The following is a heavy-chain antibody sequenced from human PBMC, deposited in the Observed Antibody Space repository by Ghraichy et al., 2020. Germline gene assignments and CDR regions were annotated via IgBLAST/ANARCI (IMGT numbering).Heavy chain of an antibody. CDR3: ARHLRTVVTLFGHGDNWFDP. CDR1: GGSISSSSYY. V-gene: IGHV4-39*01. J-gene: IGHJ5*02. Sequence: GSLRLSCTVSGGSISSSSYYWGWIRQPPGKGLEWIGSIYYSGSTYYNPSLKSRVTISVDTSKNQFSLKLSSVTAADTAVYYCARHLRTVVTLFGHGDNWFDPWGQGTLVTVSS. D-gene: IGHD4-23*01. CDR2: IYYSGST.